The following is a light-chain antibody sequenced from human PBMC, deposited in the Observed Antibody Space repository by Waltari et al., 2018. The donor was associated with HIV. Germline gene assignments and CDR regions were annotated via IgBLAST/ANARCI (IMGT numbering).Light chain of an antibody. V-gene: IGLV1-40*01. Sequence: QSVLTQPPSVSGAPGQRVTISCTGSSSPTGAGSDVHRYQQLPGTAPKLLISGNSKRPSGVPDRFSGSKSGTSASLAITGLQAEDEADYYCQSYDSSLSAWVFGGGTKLTVL. CDR3: QSYDSSLSAWV. CDR1: SSPTGAGSD. CDR2: GNS. J-gene: IGLJ3*02.